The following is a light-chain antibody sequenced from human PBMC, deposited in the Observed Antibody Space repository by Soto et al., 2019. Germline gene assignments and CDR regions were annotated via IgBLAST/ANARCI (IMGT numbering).Light chain of an antibody. Sequence: EIVMTQSPATLSVSPGERATLSCRASQSVAGNLAWYQQKRGQAPRLLIQGASTRATGIPARFTGSGSGTEFTLAISSLQSEDFAVYYCQQYYKWPRTFGQGTKVEIK. CDR2: GAS. V-gene: IGKV3-15*01. CDR1: QSVAGN. J-gene: IGKJ1*01. CDR3: QQYYKWPRT.